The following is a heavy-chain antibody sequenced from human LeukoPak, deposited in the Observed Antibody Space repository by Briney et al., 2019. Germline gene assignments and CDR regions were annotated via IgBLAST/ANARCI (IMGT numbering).Heavy chain of an antibody. Sequence: PETLSLTCTVSGGSISSYYWSWIRQPPGKGLEWIGYIYYSGSTNYNPSLKSRVTISVDTSKNQFSLKLSSVTAADTAVYYCARGGGNPVSTVSPFDPWGQGTLVTVSS. CDR3: ARGGGNPVSTVSPFDP. D-gene: IGHD1-14*01. CDR2: IYYSGST. V-gene: IGHV4-59*01. J-gene: IGHJ5*02. CDR1: GGSISSYY.